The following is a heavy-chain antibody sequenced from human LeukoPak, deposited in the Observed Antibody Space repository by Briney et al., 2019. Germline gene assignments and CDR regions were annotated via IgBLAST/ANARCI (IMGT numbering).Heavy chain of an antibody. V-gene: IGHV5-51*01. J-gene: IGHJ4*02. Sequence: GESLKISCQGSGYSFISYWIGWVRPIPAKGLEWMGIIYPDDSDSRYSPSFHSQVTISADKAITTAYLPLSSLEASDTAMYYCARRDGVDSSSKVWGQGTLVTVSS. CDR1: GYSFISYW. CDR3: ARRDGVDSSSKV. D-gene: IGHD6-13*01. CDR2: IYPDDSDS.